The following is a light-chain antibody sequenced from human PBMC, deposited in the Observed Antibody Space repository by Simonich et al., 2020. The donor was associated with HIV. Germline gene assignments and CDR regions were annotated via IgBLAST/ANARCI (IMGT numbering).Light chain of an antibody. CDR1: SSVVGGYNY. J-gene: IGLJ3*02. CDR3: SSYTSISTWV. V-gene: IGLV2-14*03. Sequence: QSALTQPAPVSGSPGQPITISCTGTSSVVGGYNYVSWYQQHQGKAPKLMFYDVSKRPSGVSSRFSASKSGNAASLTISGLQADDEADYYCSSYTSISTWVFGEGTKLTVL. CDR2: DVS.